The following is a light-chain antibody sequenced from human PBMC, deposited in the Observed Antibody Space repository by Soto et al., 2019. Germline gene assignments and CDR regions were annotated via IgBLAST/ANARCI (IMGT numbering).Light chain of an antibody. J-gene: IGLJ1*01. V-gene: IGLV1-40*01. Sequence: QAVVTQPPSVSGAPGQRVTISCTGSSSNLGAGYDVHWYQQLPGTAPKLLIYGNTNRPSGVPDRFSGSKSGTSASLAITGLQAEDEADYYCQSYDSSRGANYVFGTGTKLTVL. CDR1: SSNLGAGYD. CDR3: QSYDSSRGANYV. CDR2: GNT.